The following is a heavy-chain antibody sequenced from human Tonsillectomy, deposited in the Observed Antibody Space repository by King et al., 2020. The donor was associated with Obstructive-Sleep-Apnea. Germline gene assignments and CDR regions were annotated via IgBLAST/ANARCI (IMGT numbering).Heavy chain of an antibody. Sequence: VQLQESGPGLVKPSQTLSLTCTVSGGSISTGDYYWNWIRQPPGKGLEWIGYIYYTGSTYYNPSLKSRVTISVDTSNSQFSLKLSSGTAADTAVYYCALTRASDSSGFPGAVDYWGQGTLVTVSS. J-gene: IGHJ4*02. D-gene: IGHD3-22*01. CDR2: IYYTGST. V-gene: IGHV4-30-4*01. CDR3: ALTRASDSSGFPGAVDY. CDR1: GGSISTGDYY.